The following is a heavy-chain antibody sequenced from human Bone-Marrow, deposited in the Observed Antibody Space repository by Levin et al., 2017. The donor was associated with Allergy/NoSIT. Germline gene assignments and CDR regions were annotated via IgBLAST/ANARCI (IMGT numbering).Heavy chain of an antibody. V-gene: IGHV4-59*01. Sequence: SETLSLTCTVSGGSISSYYWSWIRQPPGKGLEWIGYIYYSGSTNYNPSLKSRVTISVDTSKNQFSLKLSSVTAADTAVYYCAGLGDYSWYFDLWGRGTLVTVSS. CDR2: IYYSGST. CDR3: AGLGDYSWYFDL. J-gene: IGHJ2*01. CDR1: GGSISSYY. D-gene: IGHD2-15*01.